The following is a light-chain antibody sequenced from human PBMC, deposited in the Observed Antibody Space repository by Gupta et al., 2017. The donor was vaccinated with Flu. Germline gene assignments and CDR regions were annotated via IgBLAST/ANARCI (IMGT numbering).Light chain of an antibody. CDR2: GAS. Sequence: PDTLSVSPGETVSLSCRASQSVTVNLAWYQQKPGQPPRLLIFGASTRAAKIPDRFTGRGSETDFALTINSLQSEDFAIYFCQQYHDRPETFGQGTRVEV. CDR1: QSVTVN. V-gene: IGKV3-15*01. CDR3: QQYHDRPET. J-gene: IGKJ1*01.